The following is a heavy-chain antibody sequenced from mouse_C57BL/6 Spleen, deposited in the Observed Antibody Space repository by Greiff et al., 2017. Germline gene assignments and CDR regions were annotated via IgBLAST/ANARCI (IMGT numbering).Heavy chain of an antibody. CDR1: GFTFSSYA. CDR3: ARIYYDYDVGGFDY. J-gene: IGHJ2*01. V-gene: IGHV5-4*01. D-gene: IGHD2-4*01. CDR2: ISDGGSYT. Sequence: EVQRVESGGGLVKPGGSLKLSCAASGFTFSSYAMSWVRQTPEKRLEWVATISDGGSYTYYPDNVKGRFTISRDNAKNNLYLQMSHLKSEDTAMYYCARIYYDYDVGGFDYWGQGTTLTVSS.